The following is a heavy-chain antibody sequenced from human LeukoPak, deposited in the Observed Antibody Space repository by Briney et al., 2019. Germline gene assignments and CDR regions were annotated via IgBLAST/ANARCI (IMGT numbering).Heavy chain of an antibody. Sequence: ASVKVSCKVSGYTLTELSMHWVRQAPGKGLEWMGGFDPEDGETIYAQKFQGRVTMTEDTSTDTAYMELSSLRSEDTAVYYCARAPYYGGNEVFDYWGQGTLVTVSS. J-gene: IGHJ4*02. CDR1: GYTLTELS. D-gene: IGHD4-23*01. CDR2: FDPEDGET. CDR3: ARAPYYGGNEVFDY. V-gene: IGHV1-24*01.